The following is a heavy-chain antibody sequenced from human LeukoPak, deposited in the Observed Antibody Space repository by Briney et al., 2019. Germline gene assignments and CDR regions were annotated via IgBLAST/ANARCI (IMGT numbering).Heavy chain of an antibody. CDR2: IYYGGST. J-gene: IGHJ4*02. V-gene: IGHV4-39*01. D-gene: IGHD1-26*01. CDR3: ARLHAKQWELPIGDFDY. CDR1: GGSISSYY. Sequence: SETLSLTCTVSGGSISSYYWGWIRQPPGKGLEWIGSIYYGGSTYYNPSLKSRVTISVDTSKNQFSLKLSSVTAADTAVYYCARLHAKQWELPIGDFDYWGQGTLVTVSS.